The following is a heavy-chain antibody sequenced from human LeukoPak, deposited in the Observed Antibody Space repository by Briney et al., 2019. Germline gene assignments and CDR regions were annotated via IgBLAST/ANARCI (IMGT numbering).Heavy chain of an antibody. Sequence: GRSLRLSCAASGFTFSSYGFHWVRQAPGKGLEWVAVIWSDGSDKYYSDSVRGRFTISRDNSDNTLYLQMNSLRAEDTAVYFCARPTTVTMVDAFNIWGLGTMVTVSS. CDR3: ARPTTVTMVDAFNI. CDR2: IWSDGSDK. V-gene: IGHV3-33*01. J-gene: IGHJ3*02. CDR1: GFTFSSYG. D-gene: IGHD4-17*01.